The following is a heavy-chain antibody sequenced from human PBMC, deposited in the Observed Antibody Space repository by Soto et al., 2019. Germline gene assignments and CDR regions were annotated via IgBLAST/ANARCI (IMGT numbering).Heavy chain of an antibody. Sequence: SETLSLTCTVSGDSVRSNSWWSWVRQPPGKGLEWIGEIHHSGSTNYNSSLTSRVSISIDKSKNQFSLNLYSVTAADAAVFYCARAPRGYGMDVWGQGTTVTVSS. J-gene: IGHJ6*02. CDR3: ARAPRGYGMDV. CDR2: IHHSGST. CDR1: GDSVRSNSW. V-gene: IGHV4-4*02.